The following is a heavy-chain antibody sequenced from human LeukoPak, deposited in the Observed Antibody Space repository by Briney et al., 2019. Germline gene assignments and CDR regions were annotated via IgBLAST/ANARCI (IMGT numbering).Heavy chain of an antibody. Sequence: SETLSLTCVVYGGSFSGYYWSWIRQPPGKGLEWIGEINHSGSTNYNPSLKSRVTISVDTSKNQFSLKLSSVTAADTAVYYCASTPTGYSSGWYGFWGQGTLVTVSS. V-gene: IGHV4-34*01. CDR3: ASTPTGYSSGWYGF. CDR2: INHSGST. D-gene: IGHD6-19*01. J-gene: IGHJ4*02. CDR1: GGSFSGYY.